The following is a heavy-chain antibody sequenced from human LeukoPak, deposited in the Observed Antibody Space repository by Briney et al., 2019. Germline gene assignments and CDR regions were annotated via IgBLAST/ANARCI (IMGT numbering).Heavy chain of an antibody. CDR3: ARVSGAAAASNWFDP. CDR1: GGSISSSRYY. D-gene: IGHD6-13*01. Sequence: SETLSLTCTVSGGSISSSRYYWGWIRQPPGKGLEWIGTIFYSGSTYYNPSLKSRVTISVDTSKNQFSLKLSSVTAADTAVYYCARVSGAAAASNWFDPWGQGTLVTVSS. CDR2: IFYSGST. V-gene: IGHV4-39*07. J-gene: IGHJ5*02.